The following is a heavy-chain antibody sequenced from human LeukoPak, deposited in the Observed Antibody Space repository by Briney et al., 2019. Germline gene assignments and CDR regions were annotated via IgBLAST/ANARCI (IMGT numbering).Heavy chain of an antibody. CDR3: AREVGATHY. V-gene: IGHV4-59*01. J-gene: IGHJ4*02. D-gene: IGHD1-26*01. Sequence: SETLSLTCTVSGGSISSYYWSWIRQSPGKGLEWIGYIYYSGITKYNPSLKNRGTISVDTSKNQFSLELRSVTAADTAVYYCAREVGATHYWGQGTLVTVSS. CDR1: GGSISSYY. CDR2: IYYSGIT.